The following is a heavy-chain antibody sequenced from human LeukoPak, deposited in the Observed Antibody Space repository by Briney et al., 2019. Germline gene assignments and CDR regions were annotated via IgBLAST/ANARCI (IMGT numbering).Heavy chain of an antibody. V-gene: IGHV3-21*01. CDR2: ISSSSSYI. CDR3: AKGSYYCSDSCPQYYYYMDV. D-gene: IGHD2-15*01. J-gene: IGHJ6*03. CDR1: GFTFSSYS. Sequence: GGSLRLSCAASGFTFSSYSMNWVRQAPGKGLEWVSSISSSSSYIYYADSVKGRFTISRDNSENTLYLQLNSLRPEDTAVYYCAKGSYYCSDSCPQYYYYMDVWGKGTTVIVSS.